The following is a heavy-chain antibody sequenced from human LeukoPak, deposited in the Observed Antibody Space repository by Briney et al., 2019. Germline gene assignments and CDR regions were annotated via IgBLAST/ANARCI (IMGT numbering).Heavy chain of an antibody. CDR2: VKSRSAGETT. Sequence: GGSLRLFCAPSGFSISHDWMRWVRQAPGKGLEWVACVKSRSAGETTDYAAPVKGRFTISRDDSKNTLYLQMNSLKTEDTAVYYCTLIQGWGSGSYYRDFWGQGTLVTVSS. D-gene: IGHD3-10*01. CDR1: GFSISHDW. CDR3: TLIQGWGSGSYYRDF. J-gene: IGHJ4*02. V-gene: IGHV3-15*05.